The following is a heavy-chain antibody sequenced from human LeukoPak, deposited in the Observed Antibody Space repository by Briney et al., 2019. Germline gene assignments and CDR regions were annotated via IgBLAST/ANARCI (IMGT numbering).Heavy chain of an antibody. CDR1: GYTLTELS. V-gene: IGHV1-24*01. J-gene: IGHJ6*02. Sequence: GASVKVSYKVSGYTLTELSMHWVRQAPGKGLEWMGGFDPEDGETIYAQKFQGRVTMTEDTSTDTAYMELSSLRSEDTAVYYCATGTTPYYYYGMDVWGQGTTVTVSS. CDR3: ATGTTPYYYYGMDV. CDR2: FDPEDGET. D-gene: IGHD1-1*01.